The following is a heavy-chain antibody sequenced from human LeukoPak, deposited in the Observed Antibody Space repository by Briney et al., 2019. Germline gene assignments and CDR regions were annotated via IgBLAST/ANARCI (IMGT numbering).Heavy chain of an antibody. CDR1: GGSISSSSFY. CDR2: MSYSGSS. D-gene: IGHD3-3*01. J-gene: IGHJ3*02. CDR3: ARDFAQILGAFDI. Sequence: SETLSLTCTVSGGSISSSSFYWGWIRQPPGKGLEWIGSMSYSGSSYHNPSLKSRVTISVDTSENQFSLKLSSVTAADTAVYYCARDFAQILGAFDIWGQGTMVTVSS. V-gene: IGHV4-39*07.